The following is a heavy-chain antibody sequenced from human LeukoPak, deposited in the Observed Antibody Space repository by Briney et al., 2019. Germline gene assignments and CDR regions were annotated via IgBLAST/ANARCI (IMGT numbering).Heavy chain of an antibody. Sequence: ASVKVSCKASGYTFTSYGIIWVRQAPGQGREWVAWISAYNGNTNYAQKLQGRVTITTDTSTSTAYMELRSLRSDDTAVYYCARDGYSSGHYDYWGQGTLVTVSS. CDR2: ISAYNGNT. V-gene: IGHV1-18*01. CDR3: ARDGYSSGHYDY. CDR1: GYTFTSYG. D-gene: IGHD6-19*01. J-gene: IGHJ4*02.